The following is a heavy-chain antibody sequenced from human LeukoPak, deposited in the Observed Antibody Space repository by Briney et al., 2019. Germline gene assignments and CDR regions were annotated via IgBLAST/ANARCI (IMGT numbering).Heavy chain of an antibody. CDR1: GFTFSSNT. CDR3: ARSDILTGYYDP. Sequence: GGSLRLSCAASGFTFSSNTMNWVRQAPGKGLEWVSSISSSSSYIYYADSLKGRFTISRDNAKNSLYLQMSSLRAEDTAIYYCARSDILTGYYDPWGQGTLVTVSS. J-gene: IGHJ5*02. V-gene: IGHV3-21*01. CDR2: ISSSSSYI. D-gene: IGHD3-9*01.